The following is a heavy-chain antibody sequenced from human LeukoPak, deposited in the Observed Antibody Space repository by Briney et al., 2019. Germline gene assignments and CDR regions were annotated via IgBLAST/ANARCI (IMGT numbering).Heavy chain of an antibody. V-gene: IGHV3-23*01. CDR1: GFTFSSYA. D-gene: IGHD3-10*01. CDR3: AKTPDYYGSGSSSYIDC. J-gene: IGHJ4*02. CDR2: CSGSGGGT. Sequence: GGSLRLSCAASGFTFSSYAMSWVRQAPGKGLEWVSACSGSGGGTYYANSVKGRFTISRDNSRDTLYLQMNSLRAEDTALYFCAKTPDYYGSGSSSYIDCWGQGTLVSVSS.